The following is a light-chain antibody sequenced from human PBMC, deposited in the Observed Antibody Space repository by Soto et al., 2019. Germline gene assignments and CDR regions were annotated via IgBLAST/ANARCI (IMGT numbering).Light chain of an antibody. CDR1: QSVGID. J-gene: IGKJ1*01. CDR2: GAS. Sequence: EIVMTQSPARVPVSPGERITLSCRASQSVGIDLAWYQQKPGQAPRLLIYGASTRATAIPPSLTGNGSGTKFTLSISSLQSEDIAVYSCQQYNQWPQTFAQGTNVDIK. CDR3: QQYNQWPQT. V-gene: IGKV3-15*01.